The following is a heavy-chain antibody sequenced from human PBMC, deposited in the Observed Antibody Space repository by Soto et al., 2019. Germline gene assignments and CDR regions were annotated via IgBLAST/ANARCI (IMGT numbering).Heavy chain of an antibody. CDR3: ARGSSIAALYYYYGMDV. D-gene: IGHD6-6*01. CDR2: ISYDGSNK. CDR1: GFTFSSYA. Sequence: PGGSLRLSCAASGFTFSSYAMHWVRQAPGKGLEWVAVISYDGSNKYYADSVKGRFTISRDNSKNTLYLQMNSLRAEDTAVYYCARGSSIAALYYYYGMDVWGQGTTVTVSS. J-gene: IGHJ6*02. V-gene: IGHV3-30-3*01.